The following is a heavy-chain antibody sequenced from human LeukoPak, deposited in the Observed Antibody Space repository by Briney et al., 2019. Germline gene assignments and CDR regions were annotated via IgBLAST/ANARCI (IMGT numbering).Heavy chain of an antibody. D-gene: IGHD1-14*01. CDR1: GYSFTTYW. Sequence: GESLKISCKGSGYSFTTYWIGWVRQLPGKGLEWMGIICPDDSDTRYSPSFQGQVTISADKSPSTAYLQWSSLKATGTAMYYCARLEPRFHDYWGQGTLVTVSS. CDR3: ARLEPRFHDY. V-gene: IGHV5-51*01. CDR2: ICPDDSDT. J-gene: IGHJ4*02.